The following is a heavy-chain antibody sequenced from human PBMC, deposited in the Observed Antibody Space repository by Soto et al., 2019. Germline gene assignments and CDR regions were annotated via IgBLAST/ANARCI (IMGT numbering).Heavy chain of an antibody. D-gene: IGHD6-13*01. CDR3: ARRYSSSWCRNYYYVMAV. Sequence: SETRSLTCAVSGGSISSGGYSWSWIRQPPGKGLEWIGYIYHSGSTYYNPSLKSRVTISVDRSKNQFSLKLSSVTAADTAVYYCARRYSSSWCRNYYYVMAVWGQGTTVTVSS. CDR1: GGSISSGGYS. J-gene: IGHJ6*02. CDR2: IYHSGST. V-gene: IGHV4-30-2*01.